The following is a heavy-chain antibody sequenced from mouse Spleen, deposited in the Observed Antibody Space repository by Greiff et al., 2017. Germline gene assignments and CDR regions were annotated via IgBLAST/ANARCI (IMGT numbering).Heavy chain of an antibody. CDR1: GYSFTSYY. J-gene: IGHJ3*01. Sequence: QVQLKESGPELVKPGASVKISCKASGYSFTSYYIHWVKQRPGQGLEWIGWIYPGSGNTKYNEKFKGKATLTADTSSSTAYMQLSSLTSEDSAVYYCAGNYGNYVGWFAYWGQGTLVTVSA. CDR3: AGNYGNYVGWFAY. D-gene: IGHD2-1*01. V-gene: IGHV1-66*01. CDR2: IYPGSGNT.